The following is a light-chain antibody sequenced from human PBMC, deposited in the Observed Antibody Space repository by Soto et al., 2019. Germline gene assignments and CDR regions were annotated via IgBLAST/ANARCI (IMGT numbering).Light chain of an antibody. V-gene: IGLV1-40*01. CDR3: QSYDSTLRRSRSRV. CDR1: SSNIGAGYD. Sequence: QSVLTQPPSVSGAPGQRVTISCAGSSSNIGAGYDVHWYQQLPGTAPKLLIYGNTNRPSGVPDRFSGSKSGTSASLAITGLQAEEEADYYGQSYDSTLRRSRSRVFGSGTQLTVL. CDR2: GNT. J-gene: IGLJ1*01.